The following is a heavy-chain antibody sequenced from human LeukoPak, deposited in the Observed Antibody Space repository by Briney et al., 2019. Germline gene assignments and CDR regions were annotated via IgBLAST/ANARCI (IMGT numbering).Heavy chain of an antibody. Sequence: ASVKVSCKASGYTFTSYDINWVRQATGQGLEWMGWMNPNSGNTGYAQKFQGRVTMTRNTSISTAYMELSSLRSEDTAVYYCASGDSRAGPYSSGSSDYWGQGTLVTVSS. CDR1: GYTFTSYD. D-gene: IGHD6-19*01. J-gene: IGHJ4*02. CDR3: ASGDSRAGPYSSGSSDY. V-gene: IGHV1-8*01. CDR2: MNPNSGNT.